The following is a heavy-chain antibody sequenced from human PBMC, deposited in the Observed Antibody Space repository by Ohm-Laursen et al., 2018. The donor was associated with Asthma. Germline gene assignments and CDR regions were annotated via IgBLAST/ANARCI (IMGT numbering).Heavy chain of an antibody. CDR3: ARHCPLGGNGLWFRKDYFDY. CDR1: GGSISSSSYY. Sequence: SETLSLTCTVSGGSISSSSYYWGWIRQPPGKGLEWIGSIYYSESTYYNPSLKSRVTISVDTSKNQFSLKLSSVTAADTAVYYCARHCPLGGNGLWFRKDYFDYWGQGTLVTVSS. V-gene: IGHV4-39*01. D-gene: IGHD3-10*01. J-gene: IGHJ4*02. CDR2: IYYSEST.